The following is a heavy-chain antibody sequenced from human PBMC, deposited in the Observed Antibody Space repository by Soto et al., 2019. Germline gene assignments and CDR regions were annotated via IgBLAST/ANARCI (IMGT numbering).Heavy chain of an antibody. CDR3: ARDSYDFWSGPTFDY. Sequence: SETLSLTCAVYGGSFSGYYWSWIRQPPGKGLEWIGEINHSGSTNYNPSLKSQVTISVDTSKNQFSLKLSSVTAADTAVYYYARDSYDFWSGPTFDYWGQGTLVTVSS. D-gene: IGHD3-3*01. CDR1: GGSFSGYY. V-gene: IGHV4-34*01. J-gene: IGHJ4*02. CDR2: INHSGST.